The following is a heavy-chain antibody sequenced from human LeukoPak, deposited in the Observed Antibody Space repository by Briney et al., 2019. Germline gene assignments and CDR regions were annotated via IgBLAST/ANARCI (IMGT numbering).Heavy chain of an antibody. J-gene: IGHJ6*02. CDR3: ARGGAAGDYYYYGMDV. CDR1: GGTFTSYG. CDR2: ISAYNGNT. V-gene: IGHV1-18*01. Sequence: ASVKVSCKASGGTFTSYGISWVRQAPGQGLEWMGWISAYNGNTNYAQKLQGRVTMTTDTSTSTAYMELRSLRSDDTAVYYCARGGAAGDYYYYGMDVWGQGTTVTVSS. D-gene: IGHD3-10*01.